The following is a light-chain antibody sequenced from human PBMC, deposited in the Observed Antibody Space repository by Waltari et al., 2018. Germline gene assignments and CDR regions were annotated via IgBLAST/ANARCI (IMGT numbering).Light chain of an antibody. V-gene: IGKV1-39*01. CDR2: TAS. CDR3: QQSYITPYT. Sequence: TCRASQSSTSHLNWFQQQPGRAPKLLIHTASSLESGVPSRFSGSGSGTHFTLTISSLQPEDFATYFCQQSYITPYTFGQGTKLEI. J-gene: IGKJ2*01. CDR1: QSSTSH.